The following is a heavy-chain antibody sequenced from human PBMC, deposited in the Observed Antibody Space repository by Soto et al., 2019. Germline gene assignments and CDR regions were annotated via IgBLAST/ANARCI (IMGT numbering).Heavy chain of an antibody. J-gene: IGHJ3*02. Sequence: QVQLVQSGAEVQKPGSSVKVSCKASGGTFSSYAISWVRQAPGQGLEWMGGIIPIFGTANYAQKFQGRVTITADESTSTAYMGLSSLRSEDTAVYYWAGAGGISGAFDIWGQGTMVTVSS. CDR1: GGTFSSYA. D-gene: IGHD3-16*02. CDR2: IIPIFGTA. CDR3: AGAGGISGAFDI. V-gene: IGHV1-69*01.